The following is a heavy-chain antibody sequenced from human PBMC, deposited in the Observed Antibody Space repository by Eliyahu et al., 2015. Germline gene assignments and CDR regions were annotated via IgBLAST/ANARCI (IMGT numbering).Heavy chain of an antibody. V-gene: IGHV3-64D*06. CDR1: GFTFTSYV. Sequence: EVQLVESGGGLVQPGGSLRLSCSAXGFTFTSYVMHWVRQAPGKGLEDVSVISSNADSTYSADSVKGRFTISRDNSKNTLHLQMSSLRVEDTAVYYCVKEDGMDVWGQGTTVTVSS. CDR3: VKEDGMDV. J-gene: IGHJ6*02. CDR2: ISSNADST.